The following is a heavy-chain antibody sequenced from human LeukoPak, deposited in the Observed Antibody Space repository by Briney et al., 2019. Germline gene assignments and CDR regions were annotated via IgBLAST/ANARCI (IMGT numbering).Heavy chain of an antibody. J-gene: IGHJ6*01. Sequence: SEPLSLTCAVSGGSISSSNWWGWVGQPPGEGLGWSGEFYQSGRTNYNPSLKSRVTISVDKAKNQFSLKLSSVTAADTAVYYWARPSGYYYKRRHVWGQRTTLTLSS. D-gene: IGHD6-25*01. CDR3: ARPSGYYYKRRHV. CDR2: FYQSGRT. V-gene: IGHV4-4*02. CDR1: GGSISSSNW.